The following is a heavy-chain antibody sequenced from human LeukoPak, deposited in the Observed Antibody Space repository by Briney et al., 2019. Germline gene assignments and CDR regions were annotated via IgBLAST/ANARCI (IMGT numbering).Heavy chain of an antibody. V-gene: IGHV3-30*04. J-gene: IGHJ4*02. CDR1: GFTFSSFA. D-gene: IGHD3-16*01. Sequence: GGSLRHSCAASGFTFSSFAMHWVRQAPGKGLEWVAVIAYDGSNKYYADSVKGRFTISRDNSTNTLYLQMNSLRAEDTAVYYCAKDRGFMFDYWGQGTLVTVSS. CDR3: AKDRGFMFDY. CDR2: IAYDGSNK.